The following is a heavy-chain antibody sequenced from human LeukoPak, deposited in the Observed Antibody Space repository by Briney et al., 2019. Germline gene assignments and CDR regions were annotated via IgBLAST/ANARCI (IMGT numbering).Heavy chain of an antibody. J-gene: IGHJ3*02. Sequence: SGTLSLTCAVSGGSISSSNWWSWVRQPPGKGLEWIGEIYLSGSTNYNPSLKSRVTISVDKSKNQFSLKLSSVTAADTAVYYCARPKYRSCSSTSCYLVDDAFDIWGQGTMVTVSS. D-gene: IGHD2-2*01. CDR2: IYLSGST. CDR3: ARPKYRSCSSTSCYLVDDAFDI. CDR1: GGSISSSNW. V-gene: IGHV4-4*02.